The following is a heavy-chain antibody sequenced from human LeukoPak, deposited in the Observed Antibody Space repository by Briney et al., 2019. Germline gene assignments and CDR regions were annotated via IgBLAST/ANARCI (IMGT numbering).Heavy chain of an antibody. CDR2: IKQDGSEK. D-gene: IGHD3-22*01. V-gene: IGHV3-7*01. J-gene: IGHJ4*02. CDR1: GFTFSSYW. Sequence: SGGSLRLSCAASGFTFSSYWMSWVRQAPGKGLEWVANIKQDGSEKYYVDSVKGRFTISRDNAKNSLYLQMNSLRAEDTAVYYCAREPYYYDSGGYYYDIFDYWGQGTLVTVSS. CDR3: AREPYYYDSGGYYYDIFDY.